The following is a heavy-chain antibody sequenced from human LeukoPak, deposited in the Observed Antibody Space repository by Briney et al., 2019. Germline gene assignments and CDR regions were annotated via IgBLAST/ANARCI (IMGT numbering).Heavy chain of an antibody. J-gene: IGHJ4*02. D-gene: IGHD3-16*01. CDR1: GYTFTSYG. V-gene: IGHV1-18*01. CDR2: VSPYNDNT. Sequence: ASVKVSCKASGYTFTSYGITWVRQAPGQGLEWMGWVSPYNDNTNYAQNLQDRVAMTTDTSATTAYMELRSLRSDDTAVYYCARGSYEDYWGQGTPVTVSS. CDR3: ARGSYEDY.